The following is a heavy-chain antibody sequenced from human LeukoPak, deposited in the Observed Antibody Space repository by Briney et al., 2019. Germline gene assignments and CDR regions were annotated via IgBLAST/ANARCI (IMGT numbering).Heavy chain of an antibody. D-gene: IGHD4-17*01. V-gene: IGHV3-13*01. CDR1: GFPFNNYD. Sequence: GGSLRLPCEASGFPFNNYDKHWGRRAIGGGLEWVSANGTACDTYYPGSVKGRFTISRENAKNSLYLQMNNLRAGDTAVYYCARGDYGDYLTAAYFDYWGQGTLVTVSS. J-gene: IGHJ4*02. CDR2: NGTACDT. CDR3: ARGDYGDYLTAAYFDY.